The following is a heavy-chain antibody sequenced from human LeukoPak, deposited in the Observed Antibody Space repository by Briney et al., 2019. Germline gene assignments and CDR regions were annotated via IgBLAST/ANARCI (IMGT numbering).Heavy chain of an antibody. V-gene: IGHV3-48*01. J-gene: IGHJ4*02. Sequence: GGSLRLSCAASGFTFSSYSMSWVRQAPGKGLEWVSYISISSSTIYYADSVKGRFTISRDNSKNMLYLQMNSLRAEDAAVYYCAKDNYGSSVYWGQGTLVTVSS. D-gene: IGHD3-10*01. CDR1: GFTFSSYS. CDR2: ISISSSTI. CDR3: AKDNYGSSVY.